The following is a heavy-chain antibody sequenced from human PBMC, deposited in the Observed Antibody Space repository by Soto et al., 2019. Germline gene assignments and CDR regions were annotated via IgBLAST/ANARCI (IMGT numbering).Heavy chain of an antibody. CDR3: ARGGTSSKWLDP. D-gene: IGHD3-16*01. Sequence: SETLSLTCTVFDVSITSFYWSWIRQPPGRGLEWIGLIHYSGTTNNNPSLKSRATMSMDTSNSQFSLQLTSVTAADTAVYYCARGGTSSKWLDPWGQGILVTVSS. CDR1: DVSITSFY. CDR2: IHYSGTT. J-gene: IGHJ5*02. V-gene: IGHV4-59*01.